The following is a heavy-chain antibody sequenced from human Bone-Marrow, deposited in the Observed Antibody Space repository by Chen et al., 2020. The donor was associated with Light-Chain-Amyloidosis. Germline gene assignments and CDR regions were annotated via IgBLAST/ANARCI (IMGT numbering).Heavy chain of an antibody. CDR1: GGSIRSYF. Sequence: QVQLRESGPGLVQASETPSLTCTVSGGSIRSYFWSWIRQSPGKGLEWIGYIYYDGSTHYNPSLKSRVTISQDTSKNQYSLKLNSVTAADTAIYYCARTSGPSHFDYWGQGTLVTVSS. V-gene: IGHV4-59*01. CDR3: ARTSGPSHFDY. D-gene: IGHD3-10*01. CDR2: IYYDGST. J-gene: IGHJ4*02.